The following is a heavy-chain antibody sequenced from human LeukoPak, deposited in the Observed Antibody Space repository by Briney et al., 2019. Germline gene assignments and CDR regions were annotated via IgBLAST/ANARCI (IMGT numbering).Heavy chain of an antibody. V-gene: IGHV3-74*01. D-gene: IGHD2-15*01. Sequence: PGGSLRLSCEASGFTFSNYGMHWVRQAPGKGLVWVSRIANDVTTTSYADSVRGRFTISRDNAKSTLYLQMNSLRAEDTAVYYCAREYWGSSFDYWGQGTLVSVSS. CDR2: IANDVTTT. CDR1: GFTFSNYG. CDR3: AREYWGSSFDY. J-gene: IGHJ4*02.